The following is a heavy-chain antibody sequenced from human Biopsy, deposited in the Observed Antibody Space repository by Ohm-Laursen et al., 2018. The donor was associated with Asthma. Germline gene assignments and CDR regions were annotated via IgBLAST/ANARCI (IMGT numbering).Heavy chain of an antibody. Sequence: ASVKVSCKASGYNFISFAIHWVRQAPGQRLEWMGWVNTGNGDTKYSQKFQGRVTITRDTSAGTAYMELRSLRSEDTATYYCARTYYDFLTGQVKDVFGVWGQGTMVTVSS. CDR3: ARTYYDFLTGQVKDVFGV. V-gene: IGHV1-3*04. J-gene: IGHJ3*01. CDR1: GYNFISFA. D-gene: IGHD3-9*01. CDR2: VNTGNGDT.